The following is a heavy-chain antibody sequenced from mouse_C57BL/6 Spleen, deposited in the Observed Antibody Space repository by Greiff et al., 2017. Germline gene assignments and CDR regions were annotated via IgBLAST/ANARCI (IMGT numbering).Heavy chain of an antibody. J-gene: IGHJ2*01. CDR1: GYTFTGYW. V-gene: IGHV1-9*01. CDR3: ASGYYGNLFDY. Sequence: VQLQQSGAELMKPGASVKLSCKATGYTFTGYWIEWVKQRPGHGLEWIGEILPGSGSTNYNEKFKGKATFTADTSSNTAYLQHRRRTTEDSAIYYCASGYYGNLFDYWGQGTTLTVSS. CDR2: ILPGSGST. D-gene: IGHD2-1*01.